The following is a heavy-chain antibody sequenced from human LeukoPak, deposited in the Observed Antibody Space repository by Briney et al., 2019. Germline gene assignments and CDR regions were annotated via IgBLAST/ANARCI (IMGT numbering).Heavy chain of an antibody. Sequence: PGGSLRLSCAASGFTVSNNYMNWVRQAPGKGLEWVSVMYSGGTTYYADSVKGRFSISRDKSKNTVFLQMGSLKAEDTAVYYCASPSSGQSFDIWGQGTTVTVSS. J-gene: IGHJ3*02. CDR3: ASPSSGQSFDI. CDR2: MYSGGTT. V-gene: IGHV3-53*01. CDR1: GFTVSNNY. D-gene: IGHD3-22*01.